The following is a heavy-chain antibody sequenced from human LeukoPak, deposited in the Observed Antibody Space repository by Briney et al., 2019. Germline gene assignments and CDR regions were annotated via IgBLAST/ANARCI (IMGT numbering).Heavy chain of an antibody. J-gene: IGHJ4*02. V-gene: IGHV3-30-3*02. D-gene: IGHD1-14*01. Sequence: GGSLRLSCATSGLNFSNYAFYWVRQAPGKGLEWVAVISYDGSNKYYADSVKGRFTISRDNSKNTLYLQMNSLRAEDTALYYCAKDVKFNRLNYIDYWGQGTLVTVSS. CDR3: AKDVKFNRLNYIDY. CDR2: ISYDGSNK. CDR1: GLNFSNYA.